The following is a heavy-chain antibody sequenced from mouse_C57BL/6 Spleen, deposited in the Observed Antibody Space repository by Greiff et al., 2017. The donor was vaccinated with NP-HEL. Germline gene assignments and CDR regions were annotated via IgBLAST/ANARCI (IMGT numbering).Heavy chain of an antibody. J-gene: IGHJ3*01. CDR3: AAYYSTWFAY. D-gene: IGHD2-5*01. V-gene: IGHV1-66*01. CDR2: IYPGSGNT. Sequence: LQESGPELVKPGASVKISCKASGYSFTSYYIHWVKQRPGQGLEWIGWIYPGSGNTKYNEKFKGKATLTADTSSSTAYMQLSSLTSEDSAVYYCAAYYSTWFAYWGQGTLVTVSA. CDR1: GYSFTSYY.